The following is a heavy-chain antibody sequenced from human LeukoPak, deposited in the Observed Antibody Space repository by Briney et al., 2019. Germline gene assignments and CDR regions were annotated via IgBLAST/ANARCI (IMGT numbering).Heavy chain of an antibody. CDR3: ARGSTWIQLWSTPKYFDY. J-gene: IGHJ4*02. CDR2: INHSGST. D-gene: IGHD5-18*01. Sequence: SETLSLTCAVYGGSFSGYYWSWIRRPPGKGLEWIGEINHSGSTNYNPSLKSRVTISVDTSKNQFSLKLSSVTAADTAVYYCARGSTWIQLWSTPKYFDYWGQGTLVTVSS. CDR1: GGSFSGYY. V-gene: IGHV4-34*01.